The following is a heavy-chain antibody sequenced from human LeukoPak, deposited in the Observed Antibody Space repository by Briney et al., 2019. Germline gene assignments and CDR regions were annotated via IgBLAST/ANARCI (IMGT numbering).Heavy chain of an antibody. Sequence: GRSLRLSCAASGFTFSSYAMHWVRQAPGKGLEWVAVISYDGSNKYYADSVKGRFTIPRDNSKNTLYLQMNSLRAEDTAVYYCARLNQASEWELIEPYYMDVWGKGTTVTVSS. D-gene: IGHD1-26*01. J-gene: IGHJ6*03. CDR2: ISYDGSNK. CDR3: ARLNQASEWELIEPYYMDV. V-gene: IGHV3-30*04. CDR1: GFTFSSYA.